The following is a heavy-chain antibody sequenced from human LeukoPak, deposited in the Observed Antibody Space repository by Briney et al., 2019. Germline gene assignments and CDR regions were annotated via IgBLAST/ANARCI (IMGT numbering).Heavy chain of an antibody. D-gene: IGHD1-26*01. V-gene: IGHV3-30-3*01. Sequence: HAGGSLRLPCAASGFTFSSYAMPWVRQAPGKGLEWVAVISYDGSNKYYADSVKGRFTISRDNSKNTLYLQMNSLRAEDTAVYYCARSYSGSYAFDYWGQGTLVTVSS. CDR3: ARSYSGSYAFDY. CDR1: GFTFSSYA. CDR2: ISYDGSNK. J-gene: IGHJ4*02.